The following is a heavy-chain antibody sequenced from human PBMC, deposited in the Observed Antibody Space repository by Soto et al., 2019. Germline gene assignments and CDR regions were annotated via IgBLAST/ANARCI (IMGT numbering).Heavy chain of an antibody. V-gene: IGHV4-34*01. J-gene: IGHJ6*02. CDR2: INHSGST. CDR1: GGSFSGSY. D-gene: IGHD3-10*01. CDR3: AREGGGGSGSYYYYYYGMDV. Sequence: SETLSLTCAVYGGSFSGSYWSWFRQPPGKGLEWIGEINHSGSTNYNPSLKSRVTISVDTSKNQFTLKLRSVTAADTAVYYCAREGGGGSGSYYYYYYGMDVWGQGTTVTVS.